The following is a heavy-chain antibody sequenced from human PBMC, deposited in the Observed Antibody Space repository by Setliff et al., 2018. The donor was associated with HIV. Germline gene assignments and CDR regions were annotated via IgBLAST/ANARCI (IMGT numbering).Heavy chain of an antibody. V-gene: IGHV1-46*01. CDR1: GYTFTSFA. J-gene: IGHJ6*02. CDR3: AREGPTKEGGMDV. Sequence: ASVKVSCKASGYTFTSFAIHWVRQAPGHGLEWMGIINPSGGSTSYAQKFQGRVTMTRDTSTSTVYMELSSLRSEDTAVYYCAREGPTKEGGMDVWGQGTTVTVSS. CDR2: INPSGGST.